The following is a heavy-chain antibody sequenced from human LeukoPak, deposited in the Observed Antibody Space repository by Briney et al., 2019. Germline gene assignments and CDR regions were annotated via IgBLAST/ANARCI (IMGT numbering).Heavy chain of an antibody. J-gene: IGHJ4*02. CDR3: AKSFSETERATITAY. Sequence: SETLSRTCTVSGVSISGNFWSWIRQPPGKGLEYIGYIYNSGTTNYNPSLKSRVTISVDTSKNQFSLKLSSVTAADTAIYYCAKSFSETERATITAYWGQGTLVTVSS. CDR1: GVSISGNF. D-gene: IGHD5-24*01. V-gene: IGHV4-59*01. CDR2: IYNSGTT.